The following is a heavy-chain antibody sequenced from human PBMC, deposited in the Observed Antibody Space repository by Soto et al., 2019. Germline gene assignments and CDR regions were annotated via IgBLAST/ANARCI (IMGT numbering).Heavy chain of an antibody. D-gene: IGHD3-10*01. CDR1: GGSISSYY. J-gene: IGHJ6*02. CDR3: ARDPHPSFGETHYGMDA. Sequence: PSETLSLTCTVSGGSISSYYWSWIRQPPGKGLEWIGYIYYSGSTNYNPSLKSRVTISVDTSKNQFSLKLSSVTAADTAVYYCARDPHPSFGETHYGMDAWGQGTTVTVSS. V-gene: IGHV4-59*01. CDR2: IYYSGST.